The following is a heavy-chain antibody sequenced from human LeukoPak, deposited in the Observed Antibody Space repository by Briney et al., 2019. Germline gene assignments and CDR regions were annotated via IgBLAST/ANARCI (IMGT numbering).Heavy chain of an antibody. CDR2: IYLYGTT. J-gene: IGHJ6*02. D-gene: IGHD2-2*01. Sequence: SETLSLTCSVSIGSISSSKWWSWVRQSPVKGLEWIGEIYLYGTTNYNPSFTSRVTMSVDRSRNQFSLKLTSVTAADTAVYYCARDAGHQLSRRYYYAMDVWGQGTTVTVSS. CDR3: ARDAGHQLSRRYYYAMDV. CDR1: IGSISSSKW. V-gene: IGHV4-4*02.